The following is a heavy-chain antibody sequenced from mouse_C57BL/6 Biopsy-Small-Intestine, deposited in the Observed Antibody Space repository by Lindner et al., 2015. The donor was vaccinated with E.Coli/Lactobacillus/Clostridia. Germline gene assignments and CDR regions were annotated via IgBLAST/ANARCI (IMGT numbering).Heavy chain of an antibody. CDR2: INPSNGGT. J-gene: IGHJ2*01. Sequence: PVKVSCKASEYTFSDYYIHWIRQXPGQGLEWMGWINPSNGGTNSADKYQVRVTMSRDTSINTVYMELNRLRSDDTAVYFCARGGSTANQIWFSEFYFDHWGQGSLVTVSS. CDR1: EYTFSDYY. CDR3: ARGGSTANQIWFSEFYFDH. V-gene: IGHV1-84*02. D-gene: IGHD1-2*01.